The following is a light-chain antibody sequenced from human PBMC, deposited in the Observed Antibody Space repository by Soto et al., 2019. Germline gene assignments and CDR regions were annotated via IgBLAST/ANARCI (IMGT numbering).Light chain of an antibody. CDR1: PAITNY. CDR2: AAS. J-gene: IGKJ4*01. CDR3: QKYNSAPLT. V-gene: IGKV1-27*01. Sequence: DIQMTQSPSSLSASVGGRVTITCRASPAITNYLAWYQQKPGKVPKLLIYAASTVQSGVPSRFSGSGSGTDFTLSISSLQPEDVATYDCQKYNSAPLTFGGGTKVEIK.